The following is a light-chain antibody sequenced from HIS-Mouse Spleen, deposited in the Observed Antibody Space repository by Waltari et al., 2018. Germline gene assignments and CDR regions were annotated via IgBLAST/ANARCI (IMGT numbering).Light chain of an antibody. CDR2: EVS. CDR3: SSYACSNNLV. CDR1: SSDVGGYNY. J-gene: IGLJ3*02. V-gene: IGLV2-8*01. Sequence: QSALTQPPSASGSPGQSVTISCTGTSSDVGGYNYVSWYQQHPGKAPKLMIYEVSKRPSGVPYRFSGSKSDNTASLTVSGLQAEDEADYYCSSYACSNNLVFGGGTKLTVL.